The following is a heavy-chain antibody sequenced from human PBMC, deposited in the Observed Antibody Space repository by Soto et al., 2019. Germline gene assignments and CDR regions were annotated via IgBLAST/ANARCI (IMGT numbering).Heavy chain of an antibody. CDR3: ASDGYDGSGSPYPAY. CDR1: GGSMSEYF. D-gene: IGHD3-10*01. Sequence: SGPTLVNPPSETLSLTCSVSGGSMSEYFWSWIRQSPGKGLEWIGYIYYLGSTDYNPSLKSRVTISVDTSKRQFSLRLTSVTAADTAVYYCASDGYDGSGSPYPAYWGPGTQVTVSS. J-gene: IGHJ4*02. V-gene: IGHV4-59*01. CDR2: IYYLGST.